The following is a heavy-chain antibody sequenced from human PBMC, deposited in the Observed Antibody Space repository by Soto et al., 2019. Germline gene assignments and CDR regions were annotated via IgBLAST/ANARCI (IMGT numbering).Heavy chain of an antibody. V-gene: IGHV3-23*01. J-gene: IGHJ4*02. CDR1: GFTFSSYA. Sequence: EVQLLESGGGLVQPGGSLRLSCAASGFTFSSYAMSWVRQAPGKGLEWVSAISGSGGSTYYADSVKGRFTISRDNSKKALSLHMNSLRAEDTAVYYCAKDFWDIVVVVAASEYFDYGGPGNMVNVSS. CDR2: ISGSGGST. D-gene: IGHD2-15*01. CDR3: AKDFWDIVVVVAASEYFDY.